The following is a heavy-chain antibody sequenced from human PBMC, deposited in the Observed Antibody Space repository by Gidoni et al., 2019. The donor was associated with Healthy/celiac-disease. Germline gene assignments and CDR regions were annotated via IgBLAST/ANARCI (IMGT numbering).Heavy chain of an antibody. D-gene: IGHD6-6*01. V-gene: IGHV3-30*18. Sequence: QVQLVESGGGVVQPGRSLRLSCAASGFTFSSYGMHWVRQAPGKGLEWVAVISYDGSNKYYADSVKGRFTISRDNSKNTLYLQMNSLRAEDTAVYYCAKDSKYRHSNYYYYYGMDVWGQGTTVTVSS. CDR1: GFTFSSYG. CDR3: AKDSKYRHSNYYYYYGMDV. J-gene: IGHJ6*02. CDR2: ISYDGSNK.